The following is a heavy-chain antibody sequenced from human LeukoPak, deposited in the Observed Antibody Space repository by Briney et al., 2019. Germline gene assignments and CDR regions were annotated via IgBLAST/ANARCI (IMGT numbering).Heavy chain of an antibody. V-gene: IGHV1-46*01. CDR2: INPSGGST. Sequence: AASVKVSCKASGYTFTSYAMNWVRQAPGQGLEWMGIINPSGGSTSYAQKFQGRVTMTRDTSTSTVYMELSSLRSEDTAVYYCARSFYYYDSSGYCFDYWGQGTLDTVSS. J-gene: IGHJ4*02. CDR1: GYTFTSYA. CDR3: ARSFYYYDSSGYCFDY. D-gene: IGHD3-22*01.